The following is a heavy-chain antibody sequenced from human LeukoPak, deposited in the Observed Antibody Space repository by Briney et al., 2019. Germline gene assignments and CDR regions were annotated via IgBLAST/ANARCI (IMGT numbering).Heavy chain of an antibody. D-gene: IGHD3-10*01. J-gene: IGHJ4*02. CDR1: GFTFRSYG. V-gene: IGHV3-30*18. CDR3: AKDLKGYYGSGSYPH. CDR2: ISYDGSNK. Sequence: GGSLRLSCAASGFTFRSYGIHWVRQAPGKGLEWVAVISYDGSNKYYAGSVEGRFTISRDNSKNTLYLQMNSLRAEDTAVYYCAKDLKGYYGSGSYPHWGQGTLVTVSS.